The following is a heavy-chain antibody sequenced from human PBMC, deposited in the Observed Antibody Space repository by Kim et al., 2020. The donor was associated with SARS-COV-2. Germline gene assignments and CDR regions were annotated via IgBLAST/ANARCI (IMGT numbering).Heavy chain of an antibody. D-gene: IGHD6-19*01. CDR1: GFTFSSYA. CDR3: ARLPGIAVAGTYYYYGMDV. V-gene: IGHV3-30-3*01. J-gene: IGHJ6*02. Sequence: GGSLSLSCAASGFTFSSYAMHWVRQAPGKGLEWVAVISYDGSNKYYADSVKGRFTISRDNSKNTLYLQMNSLRAEDTAVYYCARLPGIAVAGTYYYYGMDVWGQGTTVTVSS. CDR2: ISYDGSNK.